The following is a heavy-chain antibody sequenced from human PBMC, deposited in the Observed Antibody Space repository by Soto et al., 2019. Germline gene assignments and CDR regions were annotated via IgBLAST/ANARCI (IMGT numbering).Heavy chain of an antibody. CDR1: GFSFSSYA. D-gene: IGHD3-22*01. CDR3: SRDTRYYYDSNDSTGYYYFDY. CDR2: IRGIGGNT. V-gene: IGHV3-23*01. J-gene: IGHJ4*02. Sequence: PGGSLRLSCAASGFSFSSYAMSWVRQAPGKGLEWVSAIRGIGGNTYYADSVKGRFIISRDNSKNTLYLQMISLRADDTAVYYCSRDTRYYYDSNDSTGYYYFDYWGQGALVTVSS.